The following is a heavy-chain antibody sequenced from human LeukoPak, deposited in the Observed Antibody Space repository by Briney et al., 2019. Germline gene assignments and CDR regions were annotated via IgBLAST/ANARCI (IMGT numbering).Heavy chain of an antibody. D-gene: IGHD5-24*01. J-gene: IGHJ4*02. CDR3: ATALKRWLQLLPDC. Sequence: ASVKVSCKASGYTFTSYGISWVRQAPGQGLEWMGWISAYNGNTNYAQKLQGRVTMTTGTSTSTAYMELRSPRSDATAVYYSATALKRWLQLLPDCWGQGTLVTVSS. CDR1: GYTFTSYG. CDR2: ISAYNGNT. V-gene: IGHV1-18*01.